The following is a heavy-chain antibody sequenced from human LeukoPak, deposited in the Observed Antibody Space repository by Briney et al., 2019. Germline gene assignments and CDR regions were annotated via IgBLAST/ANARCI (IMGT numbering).Heavy chain of an antibody. CDR2: ISYDGSNK. J-gene: IGHJ4*02. CDR1: GFTFSSYA. Sequence: GGSLRLSCAASGFTFSSYAMHWVRQAPGKGLEWVAVISYDGSNKYYADSVKGRFTISRDNSKNTLYLQMNSLRAEDMALYYCAKGRGSTMIDHFDYWGQGTLVTVSS. V-gene: IGHV3-30-3*01. D-gene: IGHD3-22*01. CDR3: AKGRGSTMIDHFDY.